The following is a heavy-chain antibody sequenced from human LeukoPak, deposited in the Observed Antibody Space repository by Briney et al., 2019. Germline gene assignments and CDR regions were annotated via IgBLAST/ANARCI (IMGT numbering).Heavy chain of an antibody. Sequence: GGSLRLSCAASGFTVSSNYMSWVRQAPGKGLEWVSVIYSGGSTYYADSVKGRFTISRDNSKNTPYLQMNSLRAEDTAVYYCARDRRFRFGELGPYYYYGMDVWGQGTTATVSS. CDR1: GFTVSSNY. CDR2: IYSGGST. D-gene: IGHD3-10*01. CDR3: ARDRRFRFGELGPYYYYGMDV. J-gene: IGHJ6*02. V-gene: IGHV3-53*01.